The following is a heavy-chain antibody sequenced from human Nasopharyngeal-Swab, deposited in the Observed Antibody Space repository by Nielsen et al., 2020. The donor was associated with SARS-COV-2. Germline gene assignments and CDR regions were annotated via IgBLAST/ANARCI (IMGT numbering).Heavy chain of an antibody. J-gene: IGHJ4*02. CDR2: VSGSGGST. CDR1: GFTFSSYA. V-gene: IGHV3-23*01. Sequence: GGSLRLSCAVSGFTFSSYAMSWVRQAPGKGLEWVSVVSGSGGSTYYADSVKGRFTISRDNSKNTLYLQMNSLRVEDTAVYYCAKVPEKYYYGSGRGYFDYWGQGTPVTVSS. CDR3: AKVPEKYYYGSGRGYFDY. D-gene: IGHD3-10*01.